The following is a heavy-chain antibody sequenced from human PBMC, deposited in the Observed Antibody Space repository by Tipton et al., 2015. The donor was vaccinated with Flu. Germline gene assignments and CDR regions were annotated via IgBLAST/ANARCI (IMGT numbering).Heavy chain of an antibody. J-gene: IGHJ5*02. Sequence: QSGAEVKKPGSSVKVSCKASGGTFSSYAISWVRQAPGQGLEWMGGIILIFGTANYAQKFQGRVTITADESTSTAYMELSSLRSEDTAVYYCARGRWLQLTHWYNWFDPWGQGTLVTVSS. CDR2: IILIFGTA. CDR1: GGTFSSYA. V-gene: IGHV1-69*01. CDR3: ARGRWLQLTHWYNWFDP. D-gene: IGHD5-24*01.